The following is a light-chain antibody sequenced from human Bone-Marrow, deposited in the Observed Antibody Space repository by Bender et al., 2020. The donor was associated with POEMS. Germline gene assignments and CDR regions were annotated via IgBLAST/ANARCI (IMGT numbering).Light chain of an antibody. J-gene: IGLJ2*01. CDR3: SSYTRSTTVV. CDR1: GSDVGGYNY. Sequence: QSALTQPASVSGSPGQSITISCTGTGSDVGGYNYVSWYQQHPGKAPKLMIYDVTKRPSGVSYRFSGSKSGNTASLTISGLQAEDEADYYCSSYTRSTTVVFGGGTKLTVL. CDR2: DVT. V-gene: IGLV2-14*01.